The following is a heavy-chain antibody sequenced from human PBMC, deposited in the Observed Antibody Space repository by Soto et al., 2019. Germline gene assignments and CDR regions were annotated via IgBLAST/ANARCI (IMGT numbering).Heavy chain of an antibody. J-gene: IGHJ4*02. CDR3: ARGISHYYDSSGYTWL. V-gene: IGHV1-69*06. Sequence: SVNVSCKASVGTFSSYAIICVRQAPGQGLEWMGGIIPIFGTANYAQKFQGRVTITADKSTSTAYMELSSLRSEDTAVYYCARGISHYYDSSGYTWLWGQGTLVTVSS. CDR2: IIPIFGTA. CDR1: VGTFSSYA. D-gene: IGHD3-22*01.